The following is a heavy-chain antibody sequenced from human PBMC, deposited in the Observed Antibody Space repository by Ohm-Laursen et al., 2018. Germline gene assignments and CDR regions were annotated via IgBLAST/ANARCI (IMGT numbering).Heavy chain of an antibody. CDR2: IDASGGTI. V-gene: IGHV3-11*04. J-gene: IGHJ4*02. Sequence: SLRLSCAASGFTFTNAWMSWVRQAPGKGLEWLSYIDASGGTIYYADSVKGRLTISRDNAKNSLYLQMSGLRGEDTAVYYCARGAPFYGGFDYWGQGTLVTVSS. D-gene: IGHD4-17*01. CDR1: GFTFTNAW. CDR3: ARGAPFYGGFDY.